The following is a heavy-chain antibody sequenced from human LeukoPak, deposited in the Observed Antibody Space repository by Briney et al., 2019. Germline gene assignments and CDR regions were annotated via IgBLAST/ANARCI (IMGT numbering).Heavy chain of an antibody. V-gene: IGHV5-51*01. J-gene: IGHJ4*02. Sequence: GESLKISCKTSGYRFSGYWIGWLRQMPGRGLEWMGIIFSGDSDTRYSPSFQGQVTISADKSTSTAYLQWGSLKASDTAMYYCARSYCSGGSCYIDYWGQGTLVTVSS. CDR2: IFSGDSDT. CDR1: GYRFSGYW. CDR3: ARSYCSGGSCYIDY. D-gene: IGHD2-15*01.